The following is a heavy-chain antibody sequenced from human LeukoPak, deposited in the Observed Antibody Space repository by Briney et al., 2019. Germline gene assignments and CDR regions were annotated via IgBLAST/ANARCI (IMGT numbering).Heavy chain of an antibody. V-gene: IGHV4-30-4*01. D-gene: IGHD3-22*01. J-gene: IGHJ6*02. Sequence: SETLSLTCTVSGGSISSGDYYWTWIRQPPGKDLEWIGYIYYSGSTHYNPSLKSRVSISVDTAKNQFSLDLSSVTAADTAVYYCARDQNKYDSSGYYYYQYGMDVWGQGTTVTVSS. CDR1: GGSISSGDYY. CDR2: IYYSGST. CDR3: ARDQNKYDSSGYYYYQYGMDV.